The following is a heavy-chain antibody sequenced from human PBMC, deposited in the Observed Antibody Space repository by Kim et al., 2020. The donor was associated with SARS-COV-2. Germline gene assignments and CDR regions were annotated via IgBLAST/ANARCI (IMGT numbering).Heavy chain of an antibody. CDR2: MYYSGRT. V-gene: IGHV4-39*01. J-gene: IGHJ4*02. CDR3: ARYYGSGSYFDS. D-gene: IGHD3-10*01. Sequence: SETLSLTCTVFGGSISSTSYYWAWIRQPPGMGLEWIGNMYYSGRTFDNPSLKSRVTVSVDTSKNQFSLKLSSVTAADTAVYYCARYYGSGSYFDSWGQGTLGTVSS. CDR1: GGSISSTSYY.